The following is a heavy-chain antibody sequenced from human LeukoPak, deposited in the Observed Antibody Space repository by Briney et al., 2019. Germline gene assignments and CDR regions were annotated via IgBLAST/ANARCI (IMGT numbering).Heavy chain of an antibody. CDR2: INPSGGST. V-gene: IGHV1-46*01. D-gene: IGHD1-26*01. CDR3: ARGGSSYFDAFDI. CDR1: GYTFTSNY. Sequence: GASVKVSCKASGYTFTSNYMHWVRQAPGQGLEWMGIINPSGGSTRDAQKFQGRVTMTRDMSTSTVYMELSSLRSEDTAMYYCARGGSSYFDAFDIWGQGTMVTVSS. J-gene: IGHJ3*02.